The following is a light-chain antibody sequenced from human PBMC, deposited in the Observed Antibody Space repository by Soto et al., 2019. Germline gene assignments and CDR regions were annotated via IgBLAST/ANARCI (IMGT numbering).Light chain of an antibody. V-gene: IGKV3-20*01. CDR2: GAS. J-gene: IGKJ2*01. CDR1: QSVSSSY. Sequence: EIVLTQSPGTLSLSPGERATLSCRASQSVSSSYLAWYQQKPGQAPRLVIYGASSRATGIPDRFSGSGSGRDFSLTSSRLEPEDCAVYYCQQYGSSPLSSFGQGTKIEMK. CDR3: QQYGSSPLSS.